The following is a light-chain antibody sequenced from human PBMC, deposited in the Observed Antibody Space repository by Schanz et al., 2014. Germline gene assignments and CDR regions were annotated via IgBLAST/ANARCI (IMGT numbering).Light chain of an antibody. CDR1: SSDIGGYNY. V-gene: IGLV2-14*03. J-gene: IGLJ2*01. CDR2: DVS. CDR3: SSYTSSGTLV. Sequence: QSALTQPASVSGSPGQSITISCSGTSSDIGGYNYVSWYQQHPGKVPKLMIYDVSNRPSGVSNRYSGSKSGNTASLTISGLQAEDEADYYCSSYTSSGTLVFGGGTKLTVL.